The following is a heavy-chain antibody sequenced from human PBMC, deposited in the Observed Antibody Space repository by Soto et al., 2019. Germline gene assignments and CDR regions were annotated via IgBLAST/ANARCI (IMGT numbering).Heavy chain of an antibody. V-gene: IGHV2-5*01. CDR1: GFSLSSSVGA. CDR2: SYWNDDK. J-gene: IGHJ4*02. CDR3: AHATPHNCSRWFYDL. D-gene: IGHD2-15*01. Sequence: QITLKESGPMLIRPTQTLTRTCTFSGFSLSSSVGAVGWVRQPPGKTLRCLTLSYWNDDKAYSPSVKNTLTITKDTIKNLVVLTLTHVGSVDAGTYFCAHATPHNCSRWFYDLWGLGTLVTVSS.